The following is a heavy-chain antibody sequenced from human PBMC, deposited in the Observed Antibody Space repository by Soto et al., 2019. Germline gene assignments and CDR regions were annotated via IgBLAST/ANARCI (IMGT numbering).Heavy chain of an antibody. CDR1: GFTFSNYA. J-gene: IGHJ6*03. V-gene: IGHV3-23*01. CDR2: ISETGGST. Sequence: GGSLSLSCAASGFTFSNYAMNWVRQAPGKGLEWVSSISETGGSTYYADSVKGRFTISRDNSKNTLYLQMNSLRAEDTAVYYCASPTYFNRHRDSYYYYYMDVWGKGTTVTVSS. D-gene: IGHD1-26*01. CDR3: ASPTYFNRHRDSYYYYYMDV.